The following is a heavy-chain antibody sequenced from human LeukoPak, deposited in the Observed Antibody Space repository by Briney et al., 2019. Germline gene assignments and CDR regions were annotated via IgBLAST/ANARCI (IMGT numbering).Heavy chain of an antibody. Sequence: TTSETLSLTCAVYGVSFSGYFWSWIRQPPGKGLEWIGEINHSGTANYSPSLKSRVTISVDTSKNQFSLKLSSVTAADTAVYYCARPYCNSISCFHFDSWGQGILVTVSS. CDR3: ARPYCNSISCFHFDS. CDR1: GVSFSGYF. J-gene: IGHJ4*02. V-gene: IGHV4-34*01. CDR2: INHSGTA. D-gene: IGHD2-2*01.